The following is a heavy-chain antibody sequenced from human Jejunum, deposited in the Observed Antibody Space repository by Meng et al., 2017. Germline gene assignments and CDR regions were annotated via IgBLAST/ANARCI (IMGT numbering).Heavy chain of an antibody. J-gene: IGHJ5*02. CDR1: GGSFSSYY. CDR3: AKNNWFDP. V-gene: IGHV4-34*01. CDR2: ISHSGDT. Sequence: VQVPQWGAGLLKPSGTLSLTCVVAGGSFSSYYWSWIRQPPGKGLEWIGEISHSGDTKYNPSLMSRVTISADTSKNQFSLKLTSVTAADTAVYYCAKNNWFDPWGQGTLVTVSS.